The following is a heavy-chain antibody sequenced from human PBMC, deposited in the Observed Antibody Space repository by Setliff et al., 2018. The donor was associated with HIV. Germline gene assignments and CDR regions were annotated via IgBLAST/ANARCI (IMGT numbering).Heavy chain of an antibody. CDR1: GFVFTDHS. CDR3: AREGITGTTLHPY. Sequence: PGGSLRLSCAASGFVFTDHSLHWVRQAPGEGLEWISYISATGTTVSYADSVRGRFTISRDNSKESLYLQMNSLTTEDTALYYCAREGITGTTLHPYWGQGTLVTVSS. D-gene: IGHD1-7*01. J-gene: IGHJ4*02. CDR2: ISATGTTV. V-gene: IGHV3-48*04.